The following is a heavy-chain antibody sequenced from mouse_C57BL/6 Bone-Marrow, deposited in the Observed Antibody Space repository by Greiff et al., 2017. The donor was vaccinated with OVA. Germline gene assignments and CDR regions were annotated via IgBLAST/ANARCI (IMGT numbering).Heavy chain of an antibody. D-gene: IGHD2-4*01. CDR1: GFNIKDDY. V-gene: IGHV14-4*01. CDR3: TTSTFSYYDEDY. CDR2: IDPENGDT. J-gene: IGHJ2*01. Sequence: EVQLQQSGAELVRPGASVKLSCTASGFNIKDDYMHWVKQRPEQGLEWIGWIDPENGDTEYASKFQGKATITADTSSNTAYLQLSSLTSEDTAVYYSTTSTFSYYDEDYWGQGTTLTVSS.